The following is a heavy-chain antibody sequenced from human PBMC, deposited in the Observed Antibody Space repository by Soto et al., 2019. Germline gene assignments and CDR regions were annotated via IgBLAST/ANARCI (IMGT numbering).Heavy chain of an antibody. CDR1: GYTFTSYA. CDR2: INAGSGNT. V-gene: IGHV1-3*01. CDR3: ARGLPGSAAFDI. Sequence: QVQLVQSGAEVKEPGASVKVSCKASGYTFTSYAFHWVRQAPGQRLEWMAWINAGSGNTKYSQRSQGRVTITRDTSASTVYMELSSLTSEDTSVYYCARGLPGSAAFDIWGQGTVVTISS. J-gene: IGHJ3*02. D-gene: IGHD1-26*01.